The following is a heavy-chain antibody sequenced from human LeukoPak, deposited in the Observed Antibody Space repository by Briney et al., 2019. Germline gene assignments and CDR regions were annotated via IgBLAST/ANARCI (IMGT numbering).Heavy chain of an antibody. CDR3: AKASPYGSGSYFGMDV. CDR2: IRYDGSNK. CDR1: GFTFSSYG. J-gene: IGHJ6*02. D-gene: IGHD3-10*01. Sequence: GGSLRLSCAASGFTFSSYGMHWVRQAPGKGLEWVAFIRYDGSNKYYADSVKGRFTISRDNSKNTLYLQMNSLRAEDTAVYYCAKASPYGSGSYFGMDVWGQGTTVTVSS. V-gene: IGHV3-30*02.